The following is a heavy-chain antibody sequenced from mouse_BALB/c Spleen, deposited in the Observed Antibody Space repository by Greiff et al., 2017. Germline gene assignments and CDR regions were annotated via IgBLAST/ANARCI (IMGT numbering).Heavy chain of an antibody. D-gene: IGHD1-1*01. Sequence: QVQLQQPGAELVRPGASVKLSCKASGYTFTSYWINWVKQKPGQGLEWIGWIYPGSGNTKYNEKFKGKATLTVDTSSSTAYMQLSSLTSEDTAVYFCARWGTTVVEGHYFDYWGQGTTLTVSS. V-gene: IGHV1-84*02. CDR3: ARWGTTVVEGHYFDY. CDR1: GYTFTSYW. J-gene: IGHJ2*01. CDR2: IYPGSGNT.